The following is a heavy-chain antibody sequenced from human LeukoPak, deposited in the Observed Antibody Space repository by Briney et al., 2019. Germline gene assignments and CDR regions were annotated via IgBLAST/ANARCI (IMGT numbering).Heavy chain of an antibody. Sequence: ASVKVSCKGSGYTFTGYYMYWVRQAPGQGLEWMGWINPNSGGTNYVQKFQGRVTMTRDTSISTAYMELRRLRSDDTAVYYCARDRSKWLLEAFDIWGQGTMVTVSS. J-gene: IGHJ3*02. CDR2: INPNSGGT. D-gene: IGHD3-22*01. CDR1: GYTFTGYY. CDR3: ARDRSKWLLEAFDI. V-gene: IGHV1-2*02.